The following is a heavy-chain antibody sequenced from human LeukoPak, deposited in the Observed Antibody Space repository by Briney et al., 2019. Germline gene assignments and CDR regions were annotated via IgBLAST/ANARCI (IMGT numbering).Heavy chain of an antibody. V-gene: IGHV4-59*01. D-gene: IGHD3-10*01. CDR2: IYYSGST. CDR3: ARGGYYGSGNDFRFDP. Sequence: SETLSLTCTVSGGSISSYYWSWIRQPPGKGLEWIGYIYYSGSTYYNPSLRSRVTISVDTSKNQFSLKLSSVTAADTAVYYCARGGYYGSGNDFRFDPWGQGTLVTVSS. J-gene: IGHJ5*02. CDR1: GGSISSYY.